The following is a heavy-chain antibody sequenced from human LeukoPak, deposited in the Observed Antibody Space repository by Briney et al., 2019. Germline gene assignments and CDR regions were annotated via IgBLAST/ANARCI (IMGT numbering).Heavy chain of an antibody. Sequence: ASVKVSCKVSGYTLTELSMHWVRQAPGKGLEWMGGFDPEDGETIYAQKFQGRVTMTEDTSTDTAYMELSSLRSEDTAVYYCATLQAQQWELLYWGQGTLVTVSS. D-gene: IGHD1-26*01. CDR1: GYTLTELS. J-gene: IGHJ4*02. CDR2: FDPEDGET. CDR3: ATLQAQQWELLY. V-gene: IGHV1-24*01.